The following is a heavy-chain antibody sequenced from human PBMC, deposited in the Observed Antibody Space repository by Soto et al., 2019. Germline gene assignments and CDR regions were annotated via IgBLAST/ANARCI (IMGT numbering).Heavy chain of an antibody. V-gene: IGHV3-23*01. CDR3: AKQGYSYYYYGMDV. Sequence: GGSLRLSCAASGFTFSSYAMSWVRQAPGKGLEWVSAISGSGGSTYYADSVKGRFTISRDNSKNTLYLQMNSLRAEDTAVYYCAKQGYSYYYYGMDVWGQGTTVTVSS. CDR1: GFTFSSYA. CDR2: ISGSGGST. J-gene: IGHJ6*02.